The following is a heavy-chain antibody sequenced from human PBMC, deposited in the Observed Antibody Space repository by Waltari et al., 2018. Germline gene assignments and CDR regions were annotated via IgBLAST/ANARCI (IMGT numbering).Heavy chain of an antibody. Sequence: QVQLQESGPGLVKPSETLSLTCSVSGGYISTFYWNWIRQPAGKGMEWIGRIYASGTNNYSPTRNGGVTMTVDTSKNQFALELRKVTDSDTAVYYCAREDHSDDHRGYLDVGGGGIPVTVSS. CDR2: IYASGTN. D-gene: IGHD1-26*01. CDR3: AREDHSDDHRGYLDV. CDR1: GGYISTFY. V-gene: IGHV4-4*07. J-gene: IGHJ2*01.